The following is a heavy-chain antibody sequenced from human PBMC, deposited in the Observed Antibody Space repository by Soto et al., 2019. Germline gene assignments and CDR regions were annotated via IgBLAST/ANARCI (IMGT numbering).Heavy chain of an antibody. J-gene: IGHJ1*01. D-gene: IGHD3-3*01. CDR1: GDSIASHGAH. V-gene: IGHV4-39*01. CDR2: VAYTGTN. Sequence: QLQLRESGPGLERPSETLSLSCSVSGDSIASHGAHWSWIRQSPGTGLEWIGTVAYTGTNYYHPPLGSRVTVSAAKPRNQCSLKLTSLTGADTAVYVCARHGACNTAFDFHHWGQGTLVTVSS. CDR3: ARHGACNTAFDFHH.